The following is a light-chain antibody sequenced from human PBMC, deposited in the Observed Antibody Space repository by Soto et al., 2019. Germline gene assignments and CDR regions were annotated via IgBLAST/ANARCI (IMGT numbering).Light chain of an antibody. V-gene: IGKV3-11*01. Sequence: EIVLTQSPATLPLSPGERATLSCRASQSVGRNLAWYQQKPGQAPRLLIYDASNRATGIPARFSGGGSGTDFTLTISSLEPEDFAVYYCQQRSNWPPTFGQGTKVEI. CDR1: QSVGRN. J-gene: IGKJ1*01. CDR3: QQRSNWPPT. CDR2: DAS.